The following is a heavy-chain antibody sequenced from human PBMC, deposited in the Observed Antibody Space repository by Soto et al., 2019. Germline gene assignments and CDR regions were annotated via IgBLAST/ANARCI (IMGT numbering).Heavy chain of an antibody. J-gene: IGHJ5*02. V-gene: IGHV3-30-3*01. CDR3: ARGEGMNNWNDWFDP. CDR2: ISYDGSNK. D-gene: IGHD1-20*01. Sequence: PGGSLRLSCAASGCTFSSYAMHWARQAPGKGLEWVAVISYDGSNKYYADSVKGRFTISRDNSKNTLYLQMNSLRAEDTAVYYCARGEGMNNWNDWFDPWGQGTLVTVSS. CDR1: GCTFSSYA.